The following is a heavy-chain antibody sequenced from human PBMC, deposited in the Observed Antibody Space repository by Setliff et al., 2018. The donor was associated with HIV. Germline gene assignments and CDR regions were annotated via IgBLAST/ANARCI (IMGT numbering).Heavy chain of an antibody. CDR1: GFTFRTYA. D-gene: IGHD2-8*02. CDR2: NSGYGEET. J-gene: IGHJ3*02. V-gene: IGHV3-23*01. Sequence: GESLKISCVGSGFTFRTYAMGWVRQAPGKGLEWVSSNSGYGEETYYADSVKGRFSISRDNSKNTLYLQMNRLRADDTALYYCVKRVGNTGAGAFDIWGLGTMVTVSS. CDR3: VKRVGNTGAGAFDI.